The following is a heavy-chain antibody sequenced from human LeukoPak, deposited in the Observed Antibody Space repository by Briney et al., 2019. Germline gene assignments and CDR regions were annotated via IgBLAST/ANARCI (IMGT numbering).Heavy chain of an antibody. D-gene: IGHD6-13*01. CDR2: IRYDGSNK. Sequence: GGSLRLSCAASGFTFSSYGMHWVRQAPGKGLEWVAFIRYDGSNKYYADSVKGRFTISRDNSKNTLYLQMNSLRAEDTAVCYCAKDLALSDISSSFDYWGQGTLVTVSS. V-gene: IGHV3-30*02. CDR3: AKDLALSDISSSFDY. CDR1: GFTFSSYG. J-gene: IGHJ4*02.